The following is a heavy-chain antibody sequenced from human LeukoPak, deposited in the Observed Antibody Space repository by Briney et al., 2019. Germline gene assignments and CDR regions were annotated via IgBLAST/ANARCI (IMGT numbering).Heavy chain of an antibody. CDR1: GFTFSSYA. Sequence: GGSLRLSCAASGFTFSSYAMSWVRQAPGKGLEWVSAISGSGGSTYYADSVKGRFTISRDNSKDTLYLQMNSLRAEDTAVYYCAKATLYYGDYDWYYFDYRGQGTLVTVSS. J-gene: IGHJ4*02. D-gene: IGHD4-17*01. V-gene: IGHV3-23*01. CDR2: ISGSGGST. CDR3: AKATLYYGDYDWYYFDY.